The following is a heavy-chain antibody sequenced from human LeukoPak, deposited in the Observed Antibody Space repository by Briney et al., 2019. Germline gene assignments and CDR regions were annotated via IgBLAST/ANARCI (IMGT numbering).Heavy chain of an antibody. Sequence: GGSLRLSCAASGFTFSSYGMSWVRQAPGKGLEWVSAISGSGGSTYYADSVKGRFTISRDNSKNTLYLQMNSLRAEDTAVYYCAATYGSGSYPHYYYYYYYMDVWGKGTTVTISS. CDR2: ISGSGGST. CDR3: AATYGSGSYPHYYYYYYYMDV. D-gene: IGHD3-10*01. J-gene: IGHJ6*03. CDR1: GFTFSSYG. V-gene: IGHV3-23*01.